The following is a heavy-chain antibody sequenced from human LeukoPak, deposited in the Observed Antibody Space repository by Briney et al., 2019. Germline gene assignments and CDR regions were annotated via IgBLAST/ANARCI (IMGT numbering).Heavy chain of an antibody. CDR3: AKDPGYSGYNYYYFDY. CDR2: ISGSGDST. J-gene: IGHJ4*02. V-gene: IGHV3-23*01. Sequence: GGSLRLSCAASGFTFSSYAMSWVRHAPGKGLEWVSAISGSGDSTYYGDSVKGRFTISRDNSKNTLYLQMNSLRAEDTALYYCAKDPGYSGYNYYYFDYWGQGTLVTVSS. D-gene: IGHD5-12*01. CDR1: GFTFSSYA.